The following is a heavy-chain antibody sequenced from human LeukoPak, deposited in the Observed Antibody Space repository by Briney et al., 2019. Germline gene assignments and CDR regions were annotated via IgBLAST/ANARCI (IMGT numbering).Heavy chain of an antibody. CDR3: SRIKYGGNSGYHFDY. D-gene: IGHD4-23*01. CDR2: IGDSGSGG. CDR1: GFNFNYFA. J-gene: IGHJ4*02. Sequence: PGGSLKLSCSASGFNFNYFAMSWVCQAPGKRLEWVSTIGDSGSGGSYADSVRGRFTISRDNSKNMVYLQMHSLRVDDSAVYYCSRIKYGGNSGYHFDYWGQGTLVTVSS. V-gene: IGHV3-23*01.